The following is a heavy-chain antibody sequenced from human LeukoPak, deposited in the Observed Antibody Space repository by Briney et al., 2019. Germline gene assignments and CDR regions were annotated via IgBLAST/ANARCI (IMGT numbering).Heavy chain of an antibody. J-gene: IGHJ6*03. Sequence: PGGSLRLSCAAAGFAFDDYAMHWVRQAPGKGLEWVSLISWDGGSTYYADSVKGRFTISRDNSKNSLYLQMNSLRAEDTALYYCAKDRWLRPMKGTDYYYMDVWGKGTTVTVSS. CDR2: ISWDGGST. CDR1: GFAFDDYA. V-gene: IGHV3-43D*03. CDR3: AKDRWLRPMKGTDYYYMDV. D-gene: IGHD5-12*01.